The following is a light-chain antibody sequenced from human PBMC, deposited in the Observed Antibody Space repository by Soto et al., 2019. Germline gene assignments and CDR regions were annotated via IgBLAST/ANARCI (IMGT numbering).Light chain of an antibody. CDR2: AAS. Sequence: DIQMTQSPSSLSASVGDRVTITCRASQSISSYLNWYQLKPGKAPKLMIYAASSLQSGVPSRFSGSGSGTDFTLTISSLQPEEFATYYCQQSYSTPWTFGQGTKVEIK. V-gene: IGKV1-39*01. J-gene: IGKJ1*01. CDR1: QSISSY. CDR3: QQSYSTPWT.